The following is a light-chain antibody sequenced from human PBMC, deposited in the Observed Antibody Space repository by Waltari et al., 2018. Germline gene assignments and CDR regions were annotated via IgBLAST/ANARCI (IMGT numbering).Light chain of an antibody. CDR1: QGISSY. CDR2: AAS. V-gene: IGKV1-9*01. Sequence: DIQLTQSPSFLSASVGDRVTITCRASQGISSYLAWYPQKPGKAPKLLIYAASTVQSGVPSRFSGSGSGTEFTLTISSLQPEDFATYYCQQLNSYPRTFGQGTKLEIK. J-gene: IGKJ2*01. CDR3: QQLNSYPRT.